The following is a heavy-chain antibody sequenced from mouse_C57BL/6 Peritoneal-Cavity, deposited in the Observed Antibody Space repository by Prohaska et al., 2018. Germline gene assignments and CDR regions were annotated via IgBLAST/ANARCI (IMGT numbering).Heavy chain of an antibody. J-gene: IGHJ3*01. CDR2: ISYDGSN. D-gene: IGHD2-3*01. CDR3: ARGTIYDGYYHFAY. CDR1: GYSITSGYY. V-gene: IGHV3-6*01. Sequence: PSQSLSLTCSVTGYSITSGYYWNWIRQFPGNKLEWMGCISYDGSNNYNPSLKNRISITRDTSKNQFVLKLNSVTTEDTATYYCARGTIYDGYYHFAYWGQGTLVTVSA.